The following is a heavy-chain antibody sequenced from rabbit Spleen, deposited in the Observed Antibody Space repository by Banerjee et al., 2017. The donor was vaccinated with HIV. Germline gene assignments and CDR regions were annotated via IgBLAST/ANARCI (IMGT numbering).Heavy chain of an antibody. V-gene: IGHV1S7*01. CDR1: GVDFSSYS. J-gene: IGHJ6*01. Sequence: QLEESGGGLVKPEGSLTLTCKASGVDFSSYSMSWVRQAPGKGLEWIGAIYTGRGGTDYANWVNGRFTISSDNAQYTVDLQMNSLTAADTATYFCARYYIFYGMDLWGPGTLVTVS. CDR2: IYTGRGGT. CDR3: ARYYIFYGMDL. D-gene: IGHD4-1*01.